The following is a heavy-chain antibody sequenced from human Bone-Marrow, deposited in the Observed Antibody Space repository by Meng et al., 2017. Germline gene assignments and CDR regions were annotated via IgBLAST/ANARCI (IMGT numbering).Heavy chain of an antibody. CDR3: ARDLYISNYYKFGY. J-gene: IGHJ4*02. V-gene: IGHV3-23*01. CDR1: GGSISSGGYY. D-gene: IGHD6-13*01. Sequence: ETLSLTCTVSGGSISSGGYYWSWIRQHPGKGLEWVSTISSTGGNTYYADSVNGRFTISRDNSKNTLSLQMHSLRADDSAVFYCARDLYISNYYKFGYWGQGTLVTVSS. CDR2: ISSTGGNT.